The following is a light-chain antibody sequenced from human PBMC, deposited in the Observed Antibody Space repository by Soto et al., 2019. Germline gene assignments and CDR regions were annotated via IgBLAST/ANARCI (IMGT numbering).Light chain of an antibody. CDR3: QQYDNWPPLT. J-gene: IGKJ4*01. Sequence: EIVMTQSAATLSVSPGERATLSCRASQTVYSNLAWYQQKPGQAPRLLIYGASTRATGIPARFSGSGSGTEFTLTISSLQSEDFAVYFCQQYDNWPPLTFGGGTKVDIK. CDR1: QTVYSN. CDR2: GAS. V-gene: IGKV3-15*01.